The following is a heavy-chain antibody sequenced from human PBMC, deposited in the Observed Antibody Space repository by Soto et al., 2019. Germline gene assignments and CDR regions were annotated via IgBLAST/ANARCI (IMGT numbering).Heavy chain of an antibody. J-gene: IGHJ4*02. CDR2: ISHLEST. D-gene: IGHD5-12*01. V-gene: IGHV4-30-2*06. CDR3: VRGGGYDPFDY. Sequence: SETLSLTCTVSGASISYGGFSWSWIRQSPGKGLEWIGYISHLESTYFRPSFKSRLTMSIDRSRNQFSLNLSSVTAADRAVYYCVRGGGYDPFDYWGQGVLVTVSS. CDR1: GASISYGGFS.